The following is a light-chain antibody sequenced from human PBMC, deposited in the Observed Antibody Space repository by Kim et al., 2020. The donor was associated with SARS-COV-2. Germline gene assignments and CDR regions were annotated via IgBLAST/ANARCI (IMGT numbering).Light chain of an antibody. CDR1: QRIRGNC. CDR2: GAS. Sequence: SPGDSPPLCCPASQRIRGNCLALYRQTPVQPPRVLIQGASSTATGIPDWFSGRGSGPDFTLTISRLEPEDFAVYYCQQYGGSQWTFGHGTKVDIK. V-gene: IGKV3-20*01. CDR3: QQYGGSQWT. J-gene: IGKJ1*01.